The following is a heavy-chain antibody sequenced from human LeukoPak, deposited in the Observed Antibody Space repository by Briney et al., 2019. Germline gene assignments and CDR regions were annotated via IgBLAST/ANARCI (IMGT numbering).Heavy chain of an antibody. CDR2: ISSSGSTI. Sequence: GRSLRLSCAASGFTISDYYMSWIRQAPGKGLEWVSYISSSGSTIYYADSVKGRFTISRDNAKNSLYLQMNSLRAEDTAVYYCARDDIVVVPAAMSSNYYYGMDVWGQGTTVTVSS. CDR1: GFTISDYY. D-gene: IGHD2-2*01. J-gene: IGHJ6*02. CDR3: ARDDIVVVPAAMSSNYYYGMDV. V-gene: IGHV3-11*01.